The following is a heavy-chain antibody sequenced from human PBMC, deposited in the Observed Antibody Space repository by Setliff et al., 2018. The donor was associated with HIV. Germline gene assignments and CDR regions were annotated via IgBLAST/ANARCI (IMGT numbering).Heavy chain of an antibody. CDR2: ISTTGST. Sequence: SETLSLTCTVSGGSISSDYWSWIRQPPGKGLEWIGYISTTGSTSYSPSLKSRVSISVDTAKNQCSLRLNSVTAADTAVYYCVRERDDLTGYYQDYWGQGTLVTVSS. CDR3: VRERDDLTGYYQDY. V-gene: IGHV4-4*09. CDR1: GGSISSDY. J-gene: IGHJ4*02. D-gene: IGHD3-9*01.